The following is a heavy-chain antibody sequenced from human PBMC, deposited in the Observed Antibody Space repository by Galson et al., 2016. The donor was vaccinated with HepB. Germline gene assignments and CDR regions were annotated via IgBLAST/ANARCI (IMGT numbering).Heavy chain of an antibody. D-gene: IGHD5-24*01. CDR2: TYYRSRWFN. CDR3: ARVGEMADISLGDWFDP. J-gene: IGHJ5*02. V-gene: IGHV6-1*01. CDR1: GDSVSRNNST. Sequence: CAISGDSVSRNNSTWTWIRQSPSRGLEWLGRTYYRSRWFNEYAVSVKSRITIRPDTAKNQFSLQLNSVTPEDTAVYYCARVGEMADISLGDWFDPWGQGTLVTVSS.